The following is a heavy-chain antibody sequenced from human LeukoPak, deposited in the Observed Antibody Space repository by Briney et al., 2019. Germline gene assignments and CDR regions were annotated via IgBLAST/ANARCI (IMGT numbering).Heavy chain of an antibody. CDR2: ISSSSSTI. Sequence: GGSLRLSCAASGFTFSSYSMNWVRQAPGKGLEWVSYISSSSSTIYYADSVKGRFTISRDNSKNTLYLQMNSLRAEDTAVYYCASMATIDYWGQGTLVTVSS. CDR1: GFTFSSYS. J-gene: IGHJ4*02. D-gene: IGHD5-24*01. V-gene: IGHV3-48*01. CDR3: ASMATIDY.